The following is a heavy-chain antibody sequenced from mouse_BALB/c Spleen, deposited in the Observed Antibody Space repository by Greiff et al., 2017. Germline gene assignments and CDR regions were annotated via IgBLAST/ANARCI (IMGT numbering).Heavy chain of an antibody. J-gene: IGHJ3*01. Sequence: QVQLKESGPGLVAPSQSLSITCTVSGFSLTSYGVHWVRQPPGKGLEWLGVIWAGGSTNYNSALMSRLSISKDNSKSQVFLKMNSLQTDDTAMYYCARDYSSGSAWFAYWGQGTLVTVSA. CDR3: ARDYSSGSAWFAY. D-gene: IGHD3-1*01. CDR2: IWAGGST. CDR1: GFSLTSYG. V-gene: IGHV2-9*02.